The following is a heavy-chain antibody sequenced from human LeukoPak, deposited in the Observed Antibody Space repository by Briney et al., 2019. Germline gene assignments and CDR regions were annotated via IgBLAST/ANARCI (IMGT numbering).Heavy chain of an antibody. CDR3: TRESERSWSLFVPNYFDY. J-gene: IGHJ4*02. CDR2: IRSKAYGGTT. V-gene: IGHV3-49*03. Sequence: GGSLRLSCTASGFTFGDYAMSWFRQAPGKGLEGVGFIRSKAYGGTTEYAASVKGRFTISRDDSKSIAYLQMNSLKTEDTAVYYCTRESERSWSLFVPNYFDYWGQGTLVTVSS. CDR1: GFTFGDYA. D-gene: IGHD2-21*01.